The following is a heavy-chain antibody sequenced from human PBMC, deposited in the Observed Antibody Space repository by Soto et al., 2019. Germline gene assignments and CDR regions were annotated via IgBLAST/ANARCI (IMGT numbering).Heavy chain of an antibody. D-gene: IGHD3-22*01. V-gene: IGHV3-74*01. CDR2: INSDGTTT. Sequence: EVQLVESGGGLVQPGGSLRLSCSASGFTFSRYRMHWVRQVPGKGLQWVSHINSDGTTTNYGDSVKGRFTISRDNAKNTLYLQMNSLRAEDTSVYYCARETEYSSGLTDYWGQGTLVTVSS. CDR1: GFTFSRYR. CDR3: ARETEYSSGLTDY. J-gene: IGHJ4*02.